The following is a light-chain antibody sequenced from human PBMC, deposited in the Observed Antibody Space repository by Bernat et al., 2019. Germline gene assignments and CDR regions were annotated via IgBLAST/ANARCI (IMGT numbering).Light chain of an antibody. CDR1: ALSNQY. Sequence: SYELTQPPSVSVSPGHTATITCSGDALSNQYTYCYQQRPGQAPVLLIYKDRERHSGIPERFSGSPSGTTVTLTISGVQADDEADYYCHSLDSTSSYRVFGGGTRLTVL. CDR3: HSLDSTSSYRV. CDR2: KDR. V-gene: IGLV3-25*03. J-gene: IGLJ3*02.